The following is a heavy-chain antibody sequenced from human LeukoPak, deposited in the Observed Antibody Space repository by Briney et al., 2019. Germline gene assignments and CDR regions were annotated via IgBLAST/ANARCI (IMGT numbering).Heavy chain of an antibody. CDR1: GFTFSSYW. CDR3: ARDGANYYGSGSYSAYFDY. V-gene: IGHV3-7*01. Sequence: PGGSLRLSCAASGFTFSSYWMSWVRQAPGKGLEWVANIKQDGSEKYYVDSVKGRFTISRDNAKNSLYLQMNSLRAEDTAVYYCARDGANYYGSGSYSAYFDYWGQGTLVTVSS. J-gene: IGHJ4*02. CDR2: IKQDGSEK. D-gene: IGHD3-10*01.